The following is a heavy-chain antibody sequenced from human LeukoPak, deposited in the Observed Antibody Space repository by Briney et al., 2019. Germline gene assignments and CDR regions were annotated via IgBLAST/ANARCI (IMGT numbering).Heavy chain of an antibody. J-gene: IGHJ4*02. D-gene: IGHD3-10*01. CDR3: GKDKTRGLGYQHCQSGSYFDY. CDR1: GFTFSSYS. Sequence: PGGSLRLSCAASGFTFSSYSMNWVRQAPGKGLEWVSSISSSSSYIYYADSVKGRFTISRDNAKNSLYLQMNSLRAEDTSVHYCGKDKTRGLGYQHCQSGSYFDYWGQGTLVTVSS. CDR2: ISSSSSYI. V-gene: IGHV3-21*01.